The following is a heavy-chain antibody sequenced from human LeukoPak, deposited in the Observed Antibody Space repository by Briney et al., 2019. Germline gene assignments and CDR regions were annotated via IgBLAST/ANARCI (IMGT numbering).Heavy chain of an antibody. D-gene: IGHD3-10*01. CDR3: AKDIHYCQSDY. CDR1: GFTFSNHW. J-gene: IGHJ4*02. CDR2: IKQDGSEK. V-gene: IGHV3-7*01. Sequence: QSGGSLRLSCAASGFTFSNHWMIWLRQAPGKTLEWVASIKQDGSEKQYVGSVRGRFTISRDNANNLLDLQMNSLTAEDTAVYYCAKDIHYCQSDYWGQGTLVSVSS.